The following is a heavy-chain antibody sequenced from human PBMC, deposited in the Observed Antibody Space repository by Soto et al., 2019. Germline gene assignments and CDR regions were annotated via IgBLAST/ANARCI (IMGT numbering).Heavy chain of an antibody. CDR2: INPSGGST. V-gene: IGHV1-46*01. CDR1: GYTFTSYY. Sequence: QVQLVQSGAEVKKPGASVKVSCKASGYTFTSYYMHWVRQAPGQGLEWMGIINPSGGSTSYAQKFQGGVAMTIDTSTSTVYTVLRSLRSEDTAVYYWARSSSEDCYNPTGYCGQGTLVAVSS. J-gene: IGHJ4*02. CDR3: ARSSSEDCYNPTGY. D-gene: IGHD2-21*01.